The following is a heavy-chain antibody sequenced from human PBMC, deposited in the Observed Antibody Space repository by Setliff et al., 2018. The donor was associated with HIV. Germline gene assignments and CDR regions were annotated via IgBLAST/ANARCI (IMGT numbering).Heavy chain of an antibody. J-gene: IGHJ4*02. D-gene: IGHD1-1*01. CDR2: IFHNGDT. Sequence: SETLSLTCTVSGGSISTYYWSWIRQPPGKGLEWIGYIFHNGDTYYNPSLKSRVTISVDTSNNQISLRLNSVTAADTAMYYCARDGSGVGTTKTFFESWGQGIMGTVS. CDR1: GGSISTYY. V-gene: IGHV4-59*12. CDR3: ARDGSGVGTTKTFFES.